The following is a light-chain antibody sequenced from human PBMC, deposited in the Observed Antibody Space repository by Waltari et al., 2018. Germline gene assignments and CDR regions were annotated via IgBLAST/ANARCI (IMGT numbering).Light chain of an antibody. Sequence: QSALTQPASVSGTLGQSITISCTGTTSDGGNYDLVSWYQQHPGKAPKLLICEVIKRPSGVSRRFSGSKSGNTASLTISGLQAEDEADYYCCSYAGRGTYVFGSGTKVTVL. CDR1: TSDGGNYDL. CDR2: EVI. V-gene: IGLV2-23*02. J-gene: IGLJ1*01. CDR3: CSYAGRGTYV.